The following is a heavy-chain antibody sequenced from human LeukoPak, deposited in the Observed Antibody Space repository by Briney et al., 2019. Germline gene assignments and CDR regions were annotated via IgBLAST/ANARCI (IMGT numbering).Heavy chain of an antibody. V-gene: IGHV4-61*01. CDR1: GGSVSSGSYY. CDR3: ASFARVRGVIIPDY. CDR2: IYYSGSI. D-gene: IGHD3-10*01. Sequence: SETLSLTCTVSGGSVSSGSYYWSWIRQPPGKGLEWIGYIYYSGSINYNPSLKSRVTISVDTSKNQFSLKLSSVTAADTAVYYCASFARVRGVIIPDYWGQGTLVTVSS. J-gene: IGHJ4*02.